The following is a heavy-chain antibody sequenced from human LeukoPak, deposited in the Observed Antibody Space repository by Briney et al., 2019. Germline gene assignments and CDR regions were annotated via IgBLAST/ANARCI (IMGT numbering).Heavy chain of an antibody. V-gene: IGHV4-39*07. CDR2: IYYSGST. CDR1: GGSISSSSYY. J-gene: IGHJ4*02. CDR3: ARENRLSHYFDY. Sequence: PSETLSLTCTVSGGSISSSSYYWGWIRQPPGKGLEWIGSIYYSGSTYYNPSLKSRVTISVDTSKDQFSLKLSSVTAADTAVYYCARENRLSHYFDYWGQGTLVTVSS. D-gene: IGHD4/OR15-4a*01.